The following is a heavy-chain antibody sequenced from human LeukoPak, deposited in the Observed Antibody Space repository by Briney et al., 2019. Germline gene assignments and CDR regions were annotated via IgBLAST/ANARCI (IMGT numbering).Heavy chain of an antibody. Sequence: PGGSLRRSCEASGLTFSSYGMSWVRQAPGKGLQWVSAITGGGGTTYYADSVKGRFTISRDNSKNMLYLQMNSLRAEDTAVYYCAKMQGYFDYWGQGTLVPVSS. CDR3: AKMQGYFDY. V-gene: IGHV3-23*01. J-gene: IGHJ4*02. CDR1: GLTFSSYG. CDR2: ITGGGGTT.